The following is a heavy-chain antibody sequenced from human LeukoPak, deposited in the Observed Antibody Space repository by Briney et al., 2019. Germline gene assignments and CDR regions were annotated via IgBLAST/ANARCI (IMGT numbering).Heavy chain of an antibody. V-gene: IGHV3-74*01. J-gene: IGHJ6*02. D-gene: IGHD6-13*01. CDR1: GFTFSTYW. Sequence: PGGSLRLSCAASGFTFSTYWMHWVRQAPGKGLVWVSRINSDGSSTSYADSVKGRFTISRDISKNTLYLQMNSLRAEDTAVYYCARVAAAGSPIYYYYGLDVWAQGTTVTVSS. CDR2: INSDGSST. CDR3: ARVAAAGSPIYYYYGLDV.